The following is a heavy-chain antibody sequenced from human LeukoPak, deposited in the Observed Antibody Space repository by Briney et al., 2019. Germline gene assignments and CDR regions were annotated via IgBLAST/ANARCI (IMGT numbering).Heavy chain of an antibody. CDR2: IYYSGST. CDR1: GGSISSYY. Sequence: PSETLSLTCTVSGGSISSYYWSWIRQPPGKGLEWIGYIYYSGSTNYNPSLKSRVTISVDTSKNQFSLKLSSVTAAVTAVYYCAGRDYYDSSGYHDAFDIWGQGTMVTVSS. CDR3: AGRDYYDSSGYHDAFDI. J-gene: IGHJ3*02. V-gene: IGHV4-59*01. D-gene: IGHD3-22*01.